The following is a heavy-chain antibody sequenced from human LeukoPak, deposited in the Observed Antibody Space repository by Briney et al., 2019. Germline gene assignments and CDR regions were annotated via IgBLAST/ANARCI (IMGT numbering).Heavy chain of an antibody. J-gene: IGHJ6*02. V-gene: IGHV3-13*04. D-gene: IGHD6-6*01. CDR1: GFTFSNYD. CDR3: ARAPVPFFYYGMDV. CDR2: FDTAGGT. Sequence: GGSPRLSCAASGFTFSNYDMHWVRQVPGKGLEWISGFDTAGGTYYAGSVKSRFTISRDNARNSLFLQMNSLRAGDTAVYYCARAPVPFFYYGMDVWGQGTTVIVSS.